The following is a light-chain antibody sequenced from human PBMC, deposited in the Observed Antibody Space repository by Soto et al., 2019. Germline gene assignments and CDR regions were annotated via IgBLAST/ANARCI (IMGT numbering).Light chain of an antibody. CDR1: QSVSRSY. Sequence: EVVLTQSPGTLSLSPGEKTTLSCRASQSVSRSYLAWYQQEPGQAPRLLIYAASSRATGIPDRFSGSGSGTDFTLTISRLEPEDFAVYYCQQYGSSRWTFGQGTKVDIK. CDR2: AAS. J-gene: IGKJ1*01. CDR3: QQYGSSRWT. V-gene: IGKV3-20*01.